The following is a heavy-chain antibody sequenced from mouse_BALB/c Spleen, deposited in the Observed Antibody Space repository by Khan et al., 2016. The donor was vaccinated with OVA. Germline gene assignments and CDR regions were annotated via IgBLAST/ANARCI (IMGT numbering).Heavy chain of an antibody. Sequence: EVQLQESGPGLVKPSQSLSLTCTVTGYSITSDYAWNWIRQFPGSKLEWMGYITYSGRTSYTPSLKSRISIPRDTSKNQFFLQLNSMTTEDTATYYCVRGRAYWGQGTLVTVSA. CDR1: GYSITSDYA. CDR3: VRGRAY. D-gene: IGHD3-2*02. CDR2: ITYSGRT. V-gene: IGHV3-2*02. J-gene: IGHJ3*01.